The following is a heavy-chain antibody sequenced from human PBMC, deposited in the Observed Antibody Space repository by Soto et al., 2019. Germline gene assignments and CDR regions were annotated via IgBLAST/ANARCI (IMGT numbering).Heavy chain of an antibody. CDR1: GGTCSSYA. Sequence: GASVKVSCKASGGTCSSYAISWVRQAPGQGLEWMGGIIPIFGTANCAQKFQGRVTITADESTSTAYMELSSLRSEDTAVYYCARVFSGYSSGPLGYWGQGTLVTVSS. CDR3: ARVFSGYSSGPLGY. J-gene: IGHJ4*02. D-gene: IGHD6-19*01. V-gene: IGHV1-69*13. CDR2: IIPIFGTA.